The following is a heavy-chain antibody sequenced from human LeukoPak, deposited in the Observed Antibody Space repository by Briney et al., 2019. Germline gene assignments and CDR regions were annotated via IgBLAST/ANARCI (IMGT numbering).Heavy chain of an antibody. CDR1: GGSINNYY. CDR2: IFYSGNT. J-gene: IGHJ4*02. V-gene: IGHV4-59*01. CDR3: ARARGYSYGYDY. Sequence: SETLSLTCTVSGGSINNYYWTWSRQPPGRGLEWMGYIFYSGNTDYNPSLKSRVTISVDMSKNQISLKLYSVTAADTALYYCARARGYSYGYDYWGRGTLVTVSA. D-gene: IGHD5-18*01.